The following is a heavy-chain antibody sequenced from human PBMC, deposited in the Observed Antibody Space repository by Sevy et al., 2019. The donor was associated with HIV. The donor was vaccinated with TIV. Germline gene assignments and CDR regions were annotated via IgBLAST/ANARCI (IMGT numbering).Heavy chain of an antibody. Sequence: GGSLRLSCAASGFTFTNYWMTWVRQAPGKGLEWVAIVKQDGSEKYYVDSVKGRFTVSRDNAKNTLYLQMNSLRAEDTSVYYCARDNGAALDFWGQRTLVTVSS. V-gene: IGHV3-7*01. CDR3: ARDNGAALDF. CDR1: GFTFTNYW. J-gene: IGHJ4*02. D-gene: IGHD3-10*01. CDR2: VKQDGSEK.